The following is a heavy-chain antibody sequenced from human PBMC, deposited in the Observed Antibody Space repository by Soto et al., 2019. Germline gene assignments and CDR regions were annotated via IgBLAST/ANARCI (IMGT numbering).Heavy chain of an antibody. CDR1: GGSVSSHY. V-gene: IGHV4-4*07. CDR3: ARDGAGYDSSGFYLYDAFDI. J-gene: IGHJ3*02. Sequence: VQLQAAGPRLVKPSETLSLPWTVSGGSVSSHYWSWIRQAAGKGLEWIGRVHPTGSTNYNPSLRSRVTMSRGTSRNQLSLTLASVTAADSAMYYCARDGAGYDSSGFYLYDAFDIWGQGTTVTVS. CDR2: VHPTGST. D-gene: IGHD3-22*01.